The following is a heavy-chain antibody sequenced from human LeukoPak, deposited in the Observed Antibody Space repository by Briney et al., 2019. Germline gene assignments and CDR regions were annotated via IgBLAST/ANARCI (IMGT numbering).Heavy chain of an antibody. CDR1: GFTFSSYW. CDR3: ARGRDDYYDSSGYPPPFDY. CDR2: INSDGSST. D-gene: IGHD3-22*01. J-gene: IGHJ4*02. V-gene: IGHV3-74*01. Sequence: HPGGSLRLSCAASGFTFSSYWMHWVRQAPGKGLVWVSRINSDGSSTSYADSVKGRFTISRDNAKNTLYLQMNSLRAEDTAVYYCARGRDDYYDSSGYPPPFDYCGQGTLVTVSS.